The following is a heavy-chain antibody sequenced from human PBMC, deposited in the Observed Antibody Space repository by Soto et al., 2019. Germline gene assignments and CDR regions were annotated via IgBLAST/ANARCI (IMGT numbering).Heavy chain of an antibody. D-gene: IGHD2-21*02. CDR3: IQSRCGGDCLQSYASYYYYGMDV. CDR1: GFSLSTGGVG. Sequence: SGPTLVNPTQTLMLTCTFSGFSLSTGGVGVGWIRQPPGKALEWLALIYWDDDKRYSPSLKSRLTITKDTSKNQVVLTMTNMDPVDTATYYCIQSRCGGDCLQSYASYYYYGMDVWGQGTTVTV. CDR2: IYWDDDK. J-gene: IGHJ6*02. V-gene: IGHV2-5*02.